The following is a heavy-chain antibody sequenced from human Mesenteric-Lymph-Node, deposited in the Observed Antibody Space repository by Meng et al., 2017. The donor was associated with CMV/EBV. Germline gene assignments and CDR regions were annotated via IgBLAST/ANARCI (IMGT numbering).Heavy chain of an antibody. J-gene: IGHJ4*02. CDR1: GYTFTSYG. Sequence: ASVKVSCKASGYTFTSYGFSWVRQAPGQGLEWLGWINPNDGGTNSAQKFQGRVTMTRDRSTSTVYMEMSRLTSADTAVYYCARNLGYCTSITCYIFVYWGQGALVTVSS. CDR2: INPNDGGT. D-gene: IGHD2-2*01. CDR3: ARNLGYCTSITCYIFVY. V-gene: IGHV1-2*02.